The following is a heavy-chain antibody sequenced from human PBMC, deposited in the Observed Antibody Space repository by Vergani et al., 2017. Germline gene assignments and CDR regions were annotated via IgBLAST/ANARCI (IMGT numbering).Heavy chain of an antibody. V-gene: IGHV1-69*11. CDR1: GGTFSSYA. CDR2: IIPILGTA. D-gene: IGHD2-2*01. J-gene: IGHJ5*02. Sequence: QVQLVQSGAEVKKPGSSVKVSCKASGGTFSSYAISWVRQAPGQGLEWMGRIIPILGTANYAQKSQGRVTITADESTSTAYMELSSLRSEDTAVYYCAIGGYCSSTSCYDIGNWFDPWGQGTLVTVSS. CDR3: AIGGYCSSTSCYDIGNWFDP.